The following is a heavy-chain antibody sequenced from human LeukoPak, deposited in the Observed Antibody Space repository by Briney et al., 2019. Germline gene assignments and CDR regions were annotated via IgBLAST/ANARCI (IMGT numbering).Heavy chain of an antibody. V-gene: IGHV3-23*01. CDR3: AKPFSSSWYMTFDY. CDR2: ISGSAYRT. CDR1: GFTFSTYA. J-gene: IGHJ4*02. Sequence: GGSLRLSCTASGFTFSTYAMSWVRQAPGKGLEWVSSISGSAYRTYYADSVKGRFTVSWDSSKNTLYLQMNSLRAEDTAVYYCAKPFSSSWYMTFDYWGQGTLVTVSS. D-gene: IGHD6-13*01.